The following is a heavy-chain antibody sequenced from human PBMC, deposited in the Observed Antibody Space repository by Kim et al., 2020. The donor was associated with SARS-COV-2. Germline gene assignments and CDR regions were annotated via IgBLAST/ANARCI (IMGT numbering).Heavy chain of an antibody. Sequence: GGSLRLSCAASGFTFSSYSMNWVRQAPGKGLEWVSYISSSSSTIYYADSVKGRFTISRDNAKNSLYLQMNSLRDEDTAVYYCARYFDWLLRENYGMDVWGQGTTVTVSS. CDR1: GFTFSSYS. CDR2: ISSSSSTI. CDR3: ARYFDWLLRENYGMDV. D-gene: IGHD3-9*01. V-gene: IGHV3-48*02. J-gene: IGHJ6*02.